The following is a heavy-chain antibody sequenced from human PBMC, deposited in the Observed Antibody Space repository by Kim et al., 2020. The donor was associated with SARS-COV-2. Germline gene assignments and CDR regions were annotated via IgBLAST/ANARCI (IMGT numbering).Heavy chain of an antibody. J-gene: IGHJ5*02. CDR3: ARDLQLAAAVNNWFDP. Sequence: SVKGRFTNSRANAKNTRYLQMHSLRAENTAVYYCARDLQLAAAVNNWFDPWGQGTLVTVSS. D-gene: IGHD6-13*01. V-gene: IGHV3-74*01.